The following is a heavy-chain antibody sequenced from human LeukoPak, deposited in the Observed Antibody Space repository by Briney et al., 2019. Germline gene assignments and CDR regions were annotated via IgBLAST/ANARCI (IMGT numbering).Heavy chain of an antibody. D-gene: IGHD3-3*01. Sequence: ASVKVSCKASGYTFTSYYMHWVRQAPGQGLEWMGIINPSGGSTSYAQKFQGRVTITADESTSTAYMELSSLRSEDTAVYYCAVSPYSITIFGVVIIGWFDPWGQGTLVTVSS. CDR3: AVSPYSITIFGVVIIGWFDP. CDR2: INPSGGST. J-gene: IGHJ5*02. CDR1: GYTFTSYY. V-gene: IGHV1-46*01.